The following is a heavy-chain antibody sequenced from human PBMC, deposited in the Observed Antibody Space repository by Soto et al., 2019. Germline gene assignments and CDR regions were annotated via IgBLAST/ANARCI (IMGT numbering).Heavy chain of an antibody. J-gene: IGHJ6*02. CDR3: ARHPDLIAEWFPMDV. CDR1: GGSISSSSYY. D-gene: IGHD3-3*01. V-gene: IGHV4-39*01. Sequence: KTSETLSLTCTVSGGSISSSSYYWGWIRQPPGKGLEWIGSIYYSGSTYYNPSLKSRVTISVDTSKNQFSLKLSSVTAADTAVYYCARHPDLIAEWFPMDVWGQGTTVTVSS. CDR2: IYYSGST.